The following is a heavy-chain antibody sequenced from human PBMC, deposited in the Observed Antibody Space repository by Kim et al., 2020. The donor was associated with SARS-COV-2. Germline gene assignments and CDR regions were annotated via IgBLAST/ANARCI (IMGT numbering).Heavy chain of an antibody. CDR1: GYTFTTYW. V-gene: IGHV5-51*01. CDR2: IYPGDSET. CDR3: ARKDFDDNSEGIAFDI. J-gene: IGHJ3*02. Sequence: GASLKISCQSSGYTFTTYWIGWVRQMPGKGLEWLGIIYPGDSETKYTPSFQGRVTISVDRSINTAYLQWSSLQASDTAMYYCARKDFDDNSEGIAFDIWGQGTKVVVTS. D-gene: IGHD3-22*01.